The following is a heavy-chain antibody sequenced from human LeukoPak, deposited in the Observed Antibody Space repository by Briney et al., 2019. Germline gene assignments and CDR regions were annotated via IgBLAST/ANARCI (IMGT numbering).Heavy chain of an antibody. CDR1: GFTFSSYG. CDR3: ARDSSNYDSSGYCFDY. V-gene: IGHV3-30*03. D-gene: IGHD3-22*01. J-gene: IGHJ4*02. Sequence: PGGSLRLSCAASGFTFSSYGMHWVRQAPGKGLEWVAVISYDGSNKYYADSVKGRFTISRDNSKNTLYLQMNSLRAEDTAVYYCARDSSNYDSSGYCFDYWGQGTLVTVSS. CDR2: ISYDGSNK.